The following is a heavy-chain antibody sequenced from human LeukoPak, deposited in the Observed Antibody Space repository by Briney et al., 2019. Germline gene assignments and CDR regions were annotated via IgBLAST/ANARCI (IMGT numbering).Heavy chain of an antibody. CDR3: ARHYSRSWDFDY. CDR2: IYYSGST. V-gene: IGHV4-59*08. J-gene: IGHJ4*02. D-gene: IGHD6-13*01. Sequence: SETLSLTCTVSGGSISSYYWSWIRQPPGKGLEWIGYIYYSGSTNYNPSLKSRVTISVDTSKNQFSLKLSSVTAADTAVYYCARHYSRSWDFDYWGQRTLVTVSS. CDR1: GGSISSYY.